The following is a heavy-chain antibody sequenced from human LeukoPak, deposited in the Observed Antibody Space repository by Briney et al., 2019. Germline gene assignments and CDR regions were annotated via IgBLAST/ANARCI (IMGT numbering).Heavy chain of an antibody. CDR1: GSTFNKAW. Sequence: GRSLRLSCAASGSTFNKAWMNWVRQAPGKGLEWVGRIKSKTNGGTTDYAAPVKGRFTISRDDSKDTLSLQMNSLKTEDTAVYYCLCNFDYWGQGTLVTVSS. CDR2: IKSKTNGGTT. J-gene: IGHJ4*02. CDR3: LCNFDY. V-gene: IGHV3-15*01. D-gene: IGHD3-10*02.